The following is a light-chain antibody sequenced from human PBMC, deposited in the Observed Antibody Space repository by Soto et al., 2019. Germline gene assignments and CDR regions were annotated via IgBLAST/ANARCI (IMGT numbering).Light chain of an antibody. CDR3: QSYDSRLSGPVV. Sequence: QSVLTQPPSVSGAPGQRVTISCTGSSSNIGAGHDVHWYQQFPGTAPKLLIYGNSNRPSGVPDRFSGSKSGTSASLAISGLQAEDEADYYCQSYDSRLSGPVVFGGGTKLTVL. J-gene: IGLJ2*01. V-gene: IGLV1-40*01. CDR2: GNS. CDR1: SSNIGAGHD.